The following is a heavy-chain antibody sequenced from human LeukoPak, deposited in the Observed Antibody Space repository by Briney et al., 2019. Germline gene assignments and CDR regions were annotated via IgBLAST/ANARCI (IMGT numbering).Heavy chain of an antibody. V-gene: IGHV3-23*01. CDR1: GFIFSAYA. CDR2: IGGSGNGT. J-gene: IGHJ4*02. Sequence: GGSLRLSCAASGFIFSAYAMTWVRQPPGKGLEWVSTIGGSGNGTFYADSVKGRFTISRDNYKNTLYLQMNSLRAEDTAVYYCARDRAQDSSGYSINYFDYWGQGTLVTVSS. D-gene: IGHD3-22*01. CDR3: ARDRAQDSSGYSINYFDY.